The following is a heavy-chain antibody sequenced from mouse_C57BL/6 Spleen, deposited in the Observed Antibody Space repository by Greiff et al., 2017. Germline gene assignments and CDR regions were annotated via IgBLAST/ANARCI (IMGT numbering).Heavy chain of an antibody. Sequence: QVQLQQPGAELVRPGTSVKLSCKASGYTFTSYWMHWVKQRPGQGLEWIGVIDPSDSYTNYNQKFKGKATLTVDTSSSTAYMQLSSLTSEDSAVYYCARRVTTVVATKAMDYWGQGTSVTVSS. CDR1: GYTFTSYW. CDR3: ARRVTTVVATKAMDY. D-gene: IGHD1-1*01. V-gene: IGHV1-59*01. CDR2: IDPSDSYT. J-gene: IGHJ4*01.